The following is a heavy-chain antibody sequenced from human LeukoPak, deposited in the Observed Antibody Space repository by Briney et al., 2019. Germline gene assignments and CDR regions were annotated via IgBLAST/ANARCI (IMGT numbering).Heavy chain of an antibody. J-gene: IGHJ4*02. CDR2: IYYSGST. D-gene: IGHD3-9*01. V-gene: IGHV4-39*01. CDR3: ARQGDILTGYEYYFDY. CDR1: GGSISSSSYY. Sequence: SETLSLTCTVSGGSISSSSYYWGWIRQPPGKGLEWIGSIYYSGSTYYNPSLKSRVTISVDTSKNQFSLKLSSVTAADTAVYYCARQGDILTGYEYYFDYWGQGTLVTVSS.